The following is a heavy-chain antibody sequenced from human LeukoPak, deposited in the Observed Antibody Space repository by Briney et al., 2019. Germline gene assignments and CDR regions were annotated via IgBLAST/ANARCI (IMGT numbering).Heavy chain of an antibody. CDR1: GGSISTYY. CDR2: VYYSGAT. V-gene: IGHV4-59*08. D-gene: IGHD6-19*01. Sequence: SETLPLTCTVSGGSISTYYWSWIRQPPGKGLEWIGYVYYSGATNYNPSLKSRVTISLDTSKNQFSLRLTSVTAADTAVYYCARRLAVTGIYCFDHWGQGTPVTVSS. J-gene: IGHJ4*02. CDR3: ARRLAVTGIYCFDH.